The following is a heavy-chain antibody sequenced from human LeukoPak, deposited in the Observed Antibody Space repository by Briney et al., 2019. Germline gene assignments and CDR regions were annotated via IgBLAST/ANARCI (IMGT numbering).Heavy chain of an antibody. CDR3: ARLPGRYYGSGSPNWYFDL. J-gene: IGHJ2*01. CDR1: GFTFSSYG. Sequence: GRSLRLSCAASGFTFSSYGMHWVRQAPGKGLEWVAVISYDGSNKYYADSVKGRFIISRDNSKNTLYLQMNSLRAEDTAVYYCARLPGRYYGSGSPNWYFDLWGRGTLVTVSS. D-gene: IGHD3-10*01. CDR2: ISYDGSNK. V-gene: IGHV3-30*03.